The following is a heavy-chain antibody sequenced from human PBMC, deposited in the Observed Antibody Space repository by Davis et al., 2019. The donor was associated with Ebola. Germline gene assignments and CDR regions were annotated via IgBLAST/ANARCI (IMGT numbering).Heavy chain of an antibody. V-gene: IGHV5-51*01. J-gene: IGHJ4*02. CDR2: IHPGDSET. CDR1: GYSFTSYW. CDR3: ARRNYYGSGSQYSHFDY. D-gene: IGHD3-10*01. Sequence: GESLKISCKGSGYSFTSYWIGWVRQMPGKGLEWMGIIHPGDSETRYSPSFQGQVTISADKSISTAYIQWNSLKASDTAVYYCARRNYYGSGSQYSHFDYWGQGTLVTVSS.